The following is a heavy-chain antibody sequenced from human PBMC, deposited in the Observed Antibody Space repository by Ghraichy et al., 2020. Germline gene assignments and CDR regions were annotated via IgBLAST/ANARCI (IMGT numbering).Heavy chain of an antibody. V-gene: IGHV7-4-1*02. Sequence: ASVKVSCKASGYTFTSYAMNWVRQAPGQGLEWMGWINTNTGNPTYAQGFTGRFVFSLDTSVSTAYLQISSLKAEDTAVYYCARDGWGQLVKSGAENWFDPWGQGTLVTVSS. J-gene: IGHJ5*02. CDR3: ARDGWGQLVKSGAENWFDP. D-gene: IGHD6-6*01. CDR2: INTNTGNP. CDR1: GYTFTSYA.